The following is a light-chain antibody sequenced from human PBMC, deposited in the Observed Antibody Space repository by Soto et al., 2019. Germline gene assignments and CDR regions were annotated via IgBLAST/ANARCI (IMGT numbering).Light chain of an antibody. CDR2: GAS. J-gene: IGKJ4*01. CDR3: QQYKNWPPHT. Sequence: ETLMTQSPATLSVSPGERVTLSCRASQSVNRNLAWYQQRPSQAPRLLIYGASTRATDIPDRFSGSGSGTEFTLTISSLQSEDFAVYYCQQYKNWPPHTFGGGTKVEIK. CDR1: QSVNRN. V-gene: IGKV3-15*01.